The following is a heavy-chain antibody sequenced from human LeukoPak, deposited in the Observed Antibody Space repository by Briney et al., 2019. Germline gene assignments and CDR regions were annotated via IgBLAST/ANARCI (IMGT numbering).Heavy chain of an antibody. D-gene: IGHD2-2*01. Sequence: GGSLRLSCAASAFSVGSNYMTWVRQAPGKGLEWVSLIYSGGSTYYADSVKGRFTISRDNSKNTLYLQMNSLRAEDTAIYYCAKKYRSVQFFYMDVWGKETTVTISS. J-gene: IGHJ6*03. CDR1: AFSVGSNY. CDR3: AKKYRSVQFFYMDV. CDR2: IYSGGST. V-gene: IGHV3-66*01.